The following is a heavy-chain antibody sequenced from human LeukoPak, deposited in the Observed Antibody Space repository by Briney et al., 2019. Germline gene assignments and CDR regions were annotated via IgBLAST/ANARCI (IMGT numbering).Heavy chain of an antibody. CDR2: MSYDGSST. CDR1: GFTFSDYG. V-gene: IGHV3-30*18. D-gene: IGHD2-2*02. CDR3: AKSGCSGTNCYINS. J-gene: IGHJ4*02. Sequence: GGSLRLSCAASGFTFSDYGMHWVRQAPGKGLQWVAVMSYDGSSTFYMDSVKGRFTVSRDNSRKTLYLQMQSLSAEGTALYYCAKSGCSGTNCYINSWGQGTLVIVSS.